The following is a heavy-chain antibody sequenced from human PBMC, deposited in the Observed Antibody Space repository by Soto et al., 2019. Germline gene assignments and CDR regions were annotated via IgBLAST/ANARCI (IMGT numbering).Heavy chain of an antibody. J-gene: IGHJ4*02. CDR1: GFTVSSNY. D-gene: IGHD2-15*01. CDR3: ARVNVVVVAATFEYEYYFDY. V-gene: IGHV3-53*01. CDR2: IYNTGAT. Sequence: LRLSCAASGFTVSSNYMSWVRQAPGRGLEWVSTIYNTGATYYAAAVKGRFTISRDSSQNTLYLQMNSLRADDTAVYYCARVNVVVVAATFEYEYYFDYWGQGTLVTVSS.